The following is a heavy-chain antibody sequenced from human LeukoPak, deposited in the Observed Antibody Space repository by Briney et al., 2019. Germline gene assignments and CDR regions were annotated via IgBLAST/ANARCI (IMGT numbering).Heavy chain of an antibody. Sequence: SETLSLTCAVHGGSFSGYYWGWIRQPPGKGLEWIGSIYHSGSTYYNPSLKSRVTISVDTSKNQFSLKLSSVTAADTAVYYCARDIVVVNYYYGMDVWGQGTTVTVSS. D-gene: IGHD2-15*01. CDR2: IYHSGST. CDR1: GGSFSGYY. V-gene: IGHV4-38-2*01. J-gene: IGHJ6*02. CDR3: ARDIVVVNYYYGMDV.